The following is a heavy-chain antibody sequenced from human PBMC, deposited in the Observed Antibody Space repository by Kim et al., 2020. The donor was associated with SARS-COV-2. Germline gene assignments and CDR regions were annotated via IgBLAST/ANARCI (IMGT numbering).Heavy chain of an antibody. D-gene: IGHD2-8*01. Sequence: SETLSLTCAVYGGSFSGYYWSWIRQPPGKGLEWIGEINHSGSTNYNPSLKSRVTISVDTSKNQFSLKLSSVTAADTAVYYCARVPAPHHCTNGVCYNGYFDYWGQGTLVTVSS. CDR3: ARVPAPHHCTNGVCYNGYFDY. J-gene: IGHJ4*02. CDR1: GGSFSGYY. CDR2: INHSGST. V-gene: IGHV4-34*01.